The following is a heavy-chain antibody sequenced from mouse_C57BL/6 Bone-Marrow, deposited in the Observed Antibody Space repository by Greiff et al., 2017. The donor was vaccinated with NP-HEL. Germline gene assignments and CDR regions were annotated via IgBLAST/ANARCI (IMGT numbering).Heavy chain of an antibody. J-gene: IGHJ4*01. D-gene: IGHD6-1*01. CDR3: ARQSLFYYYAMDD. Sequence: QVQLQQSGPGLVAPSQSLSITCTVSGFSLTSYGVHWVRQPPGKGLEWLVVIWSDGSTTYNSALKSRLSISKDNSKSQVFLKMNSLQTDDTAMYYCARQSLFYYYAMDDWGQGTSVTVAS. CDR1: GFSLTSYG. CDR2: IWSDGST. V-gene: IGHV2-6-1*01.